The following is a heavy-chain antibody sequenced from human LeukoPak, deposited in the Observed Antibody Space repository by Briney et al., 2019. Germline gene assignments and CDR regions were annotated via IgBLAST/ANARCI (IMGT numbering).Heavy chain of an antibody. J-gene: IGHJ4*02. D-gene: IGHD6-19*01. CDR1: GFTFSSYA. V-gene: IGHV3-23*01. Sequence: PGGSLRLSCAASGFTFSSYAMSWVRQAPGKGLEWVSTISGSGVSTFYADSVKGRFTISRDNSKNTLYLHMNSLRAEDTAVYYCAKVLSVGSTGWYWGDFDYWGQGALVTVSS. CDR2: ISGSGVST. CDR3: AKVLSVGSTGWYWGDFDY.